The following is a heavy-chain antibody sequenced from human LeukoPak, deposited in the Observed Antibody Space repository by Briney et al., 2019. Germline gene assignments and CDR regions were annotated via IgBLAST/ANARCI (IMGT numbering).Heavy chain of an antibody. CDR2: ISSSSSYI. Sequence: PGGSLRLSCAASGFTFSSYGMHWVRQAPGKGLEWVSSISSSSSYIYYADSVKGRFTISRDNAKNSLYLQMNSLRAEDTAVYYCARDRRSANYYDSSGYANWGQGTLVTVSS. J-gene: IGHJ4*02. CDR3: ARDRRSANYYDSSGYAN. CDR1: GFTFSSYG. V-gene: IGHV3-21*01. D-gene: IGHD3-22*01.